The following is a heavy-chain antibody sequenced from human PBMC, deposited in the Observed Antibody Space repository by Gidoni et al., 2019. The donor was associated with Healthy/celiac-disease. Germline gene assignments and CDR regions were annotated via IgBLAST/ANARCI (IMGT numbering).Heavy chain of an antibody. Sequence: EVQLLESGGGLVRPGGSLRLSCAASGFTFRSYAMTWVRQAPGKGLEWVSGISGSGGSTYYADSVKGRFTISRDNSKNTLYLQMNSLRAEDTAVYYCAKDLDFDWLLWNPGTDAFDIWGQGTMVTVSS. CDR1: GFTFRSYA. CDR3: AKDLDFDWLLWNPGTDAFDI. D-gene: IGHD3-9*01. V-gene: IGHV3-23*01. J-gene: IGHJ3*02. CDR2: ISGSGGST.